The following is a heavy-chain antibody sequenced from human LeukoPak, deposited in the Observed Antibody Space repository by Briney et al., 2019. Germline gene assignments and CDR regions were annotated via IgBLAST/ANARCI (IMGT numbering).Heavy chain of an antibody. D-gene: IGHD3-10*01. CDR1: GGSISSYY. J-gene: IGHJ5*02. Sequence: SETLSLTCTVSGGSISSYYWGWIRQPPGKGLEWIGSIYYSGSTYYNPSLKSRVTISVDTSKNQFSLKLSSVTAADTAVYYCAGGYYGSGSYSPPKEFDPWGQGTLVTVSS. CDR2: IYYSGST. CDR3: AGGYYGSGSYSPPKEFDP. V-gene: IGHV4-39*07.